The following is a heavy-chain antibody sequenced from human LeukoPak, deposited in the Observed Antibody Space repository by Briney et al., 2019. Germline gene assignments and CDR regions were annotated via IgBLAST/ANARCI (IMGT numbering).Heavy chain of an antibody. CDR1: GFTFSSYW. V-gene: IGHV3-74*01. D-gene: IGHD3-22*01. CDR2: IKGDGNT. Sequence: PGGSLRLSCATSGFTFSSYWMHWVRQAPGKGLVCVSRIKGDGNTNYADSVKGRFTISRDNAKNTVSLQMNSLRAEDTGVYYCARAPSEIGGYYPEYFRHWGQGTLVTVSS. CDR3: ARAPSEIGGYYPEYFRH. J-gene: IGHJ1*01.